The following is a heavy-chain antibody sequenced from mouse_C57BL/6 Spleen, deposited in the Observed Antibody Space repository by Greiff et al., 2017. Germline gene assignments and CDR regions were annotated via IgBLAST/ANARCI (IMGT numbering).Heavy chain of an antibody. CDR1: GFSLTSYG. V-gene: IGHV2-4*01. CDR2: IWSGGST. Sequence: QVQLQQSGPGLVQPSQSLSITCTVSGFSLTSYGVHWVRQPPGKGLEWLGVIWSGGSTDFNAAFISRLSSSKYNSKSQVFFKMNSLQADDTAIYYCAKNDDYDVDFDYWGQGTTLTVSS. D-gene: IGHD2-4*01. J-gene: IGHJ2*01. CDR3: AKNDDYDVDFDY.